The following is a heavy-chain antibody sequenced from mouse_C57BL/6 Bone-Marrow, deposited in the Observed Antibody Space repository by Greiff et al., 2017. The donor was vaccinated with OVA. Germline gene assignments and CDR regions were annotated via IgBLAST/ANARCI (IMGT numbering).Heavy chain of an antibody. V-gene: IGHV14-1*01. CDR2: IDPEDGDT. D-gene: IGHD1-1*01. Sequence: VQLKESGAELVRPGASVKLSCTASGFNIKDYYMQWVKQRPEQGLEWIGMIDPEDGDTEYAPKFQGKATMTADTSSNTAYLQLSSLTSEDTAVYYCARSPLITTVPPTGGLDAMDYWGQGTSVTVSS. J-gene: IGHJ4*01. CDR3: ARSPLITTVPPTGGLDAMDY. CDR1: GFNIKDYY.